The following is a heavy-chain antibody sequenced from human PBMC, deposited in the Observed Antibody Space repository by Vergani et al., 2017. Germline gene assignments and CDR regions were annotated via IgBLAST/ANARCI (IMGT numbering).Heavy chain of an antibody. D-gene: IGHD3-10*01. CDR2: ISYDGSNK. CDR1: GFTFSSYA. J-gene: IGHJ4*02. Sequence: QVQLVESGGGVVQPGRSLRLSCAASGFTFSSYAMHWVRQAPGKGLEWVAVISYDGSNKYYADSVKGRFTISRDNSKNTLYLQMNSLRAEDTAGYYCARDYGSGTTYCDYWGQGTLVTVSS. V-gene: IGHV3-30-3*01. CDR3: ARDYGSGTTYCDY.